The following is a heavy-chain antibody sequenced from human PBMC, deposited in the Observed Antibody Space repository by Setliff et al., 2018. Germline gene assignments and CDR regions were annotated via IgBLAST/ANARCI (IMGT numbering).Heavy chain of an antibody. CDR3: ARTCSGSGCYAGLES. D-gene: IGHD2-15*01. CDR1: GFTFSTYR. CDR2: IWGDGVNK. Sequence: GGSLRLSCAASGFTFSTYRMHWVRQAPGKGLEWVAVIWGDGVNKFHADSVKGRFTISRDNSKNTLYLQMNSLRPEDTAVYYCARTCSGSGCYAGLESWGQGTPVTVS. V-gene: IGHV3-33*08. J-gene: IGHJ4*02.